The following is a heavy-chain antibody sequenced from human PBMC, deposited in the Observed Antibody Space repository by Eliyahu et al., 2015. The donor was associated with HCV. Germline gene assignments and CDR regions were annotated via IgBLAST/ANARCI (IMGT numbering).Heavy chain of an antibody. V-gene: IGHV3-49*05. CDR1: GFTFGXXA. D-gene: IGHD2-2*01. CDR3: TRYFVVVPAAMVDAFDI. CDR2: IRSKAYGGXT. Sequence: EVQLVESGGGLVKPGRSLXLSCTASGFTFGXXAXXWFRQAPGKGLEWVGFIRSKAYGGXTEYAASVKGRFTISRDDSKSIAYLQMNSLKTEDTAVYYCTRYFVVVPAAMVDAFDIWGQGTMVTVSS. J-gene: IGHJ3*02.